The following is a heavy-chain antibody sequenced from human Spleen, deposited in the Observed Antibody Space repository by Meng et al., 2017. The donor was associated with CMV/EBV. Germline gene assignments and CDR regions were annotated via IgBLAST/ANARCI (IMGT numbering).Heavy chain of an antibody. D-gene: IGHD4-23*01. V-gene: IGHV3-23*01. CDR2: IGSGGTA. J-gene: IGHJ3*02. Sequence: GGSLRLSCAASGLTFTTYAMSWVRQAPGKGLEWVSVIGSGGTAYHEDSVKGRFTTSRDNAKNSLSLQMNDLRVEDTAVYYCTRARDTNSYAFDIWGQGTMVTVSS. CDR1: GLTFTTYA. CDR3: TRARDTNSYAFDI.